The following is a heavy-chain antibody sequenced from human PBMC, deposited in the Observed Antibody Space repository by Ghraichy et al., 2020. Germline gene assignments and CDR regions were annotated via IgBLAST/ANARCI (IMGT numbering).Heavy chain of an antibody. Sequence: GGSLRLSCAASGFTFSSYSMNWVRQAPGKGLEWVSSISSSSSYIYYADSVKGRFTISRDNAKNSLYLQMNSLRAEDTAVYYCARDQGSGGGFDYWGPGTPVPGSS. CDR2: ISSSSSYI. CDR3: ARDQGSGGGFDY. CDR1: GFTFSSYS. V-gene: IGHV3-21*01. D-gene: IGHD6-19*01. J-gene: IGHJ4*02.